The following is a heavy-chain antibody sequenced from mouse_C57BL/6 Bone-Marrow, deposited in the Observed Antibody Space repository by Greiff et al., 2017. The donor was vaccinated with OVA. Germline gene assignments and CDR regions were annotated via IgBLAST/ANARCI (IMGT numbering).Heavy chain of an antibody. V-gene: IGHV5-15*01. D-gene: IGHD4-1*02. CDR2: ISNLAYSI. CDR3: ARATGTLAY. J-gene: IGHJ3*01. CDR1: GFTFSDYG. Sequence: DVMLVESGGGLVQPGGSLKLSCAASGFTFSDYGMAWVRQAPRKGPEWVAFISNLAYSIYYADTVTGRFTISRENAKNTLYLEMSSLRSEDTAMYYCARATGTLAYWGQGTLVTVSA.